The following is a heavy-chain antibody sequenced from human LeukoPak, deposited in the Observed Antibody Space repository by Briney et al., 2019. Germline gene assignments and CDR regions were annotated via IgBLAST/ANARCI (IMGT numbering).Heavy chain of an antibody. J-gene: IGHJ4*02. D-gene: IGHD3-16*02. CDR2: INPNSGGT. Sequence: ASVKVSCKASGYTFTGYYMHWVRQAPGQGLEWMGRINPNSGGTNYAQKFQGRVTMTRDTPISTAYMELSRLRSDDTAVYYCARDSDTYDYVWGSYRFDYWGQGTLVTVSS. CDR1: GYTFTGYY. V-gene: IGHV1-2*06. CDR3: ARDSDTYDYVWGSYRFDY.